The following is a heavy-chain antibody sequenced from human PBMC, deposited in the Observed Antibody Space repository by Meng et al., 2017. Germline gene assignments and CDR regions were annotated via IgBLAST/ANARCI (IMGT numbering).Heavy chain of an antibody. V-gene: IGHV1-2*06. J-gene: IGHJ4*02. CDR3: ARSERYVLGFDY. CDR1: GYTFTGYY. CDR2: INPNSGGT. Sequence: QGRLGRVGAEVKKPGASVKVSCKAPGYTFTGYYMHWVRQAPGQGLEWMGRINPNSGGTNYAQKFQGRVTMTRDTSISTAYMELSRLRSDDTAVYYCARSERYVLGFDYWGQGTLVTVSS. D-gene: IGHD3-16*01.